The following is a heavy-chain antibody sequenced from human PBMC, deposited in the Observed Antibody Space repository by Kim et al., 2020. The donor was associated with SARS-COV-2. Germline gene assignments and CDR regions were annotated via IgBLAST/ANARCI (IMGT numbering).Heavy chain of an antibody. J-gene: IGHJ5*02. CDR2: IYYSGST. CDR3: ASSGTKGRWTWGGHWFDP. D-gene: IGHD3-16*01. V-gene: IGHV4-59*08. Sequence: SETLSLTCTVSGGSISSYYWFWIRQPPGKGLEWIGDIYYSGSTNYNPSLKSRVTISVDTSKKQFSLKLSSVTAADTAVYYCASSGTKGRWTWGGHWFDPWGQGTLVIVSS. CDR1: GGSISSYY.